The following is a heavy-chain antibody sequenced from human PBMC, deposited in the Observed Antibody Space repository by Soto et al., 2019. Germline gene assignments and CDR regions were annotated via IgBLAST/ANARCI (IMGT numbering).Heavy chain of an antibody. CDR3: AKYQPMTQPRPYFDY. D-gene: IGHD3-22*01. CDR2: ISSSGVST. CDR1: GFTFSSYA. Sequence: EVQLLESGGDLIQPGGSLRLSCAASGFTFSSYAMSWVRQAPGKGLGWVSAISSSGVSTFYADSVKGRFTISRDNSSNTLYLHMNRLRAEDTAIYYCAKYQPMTQPRPYFDYWGQGNLVTVSS. V-gene: IGHV3-23*01. J-gene: IGHJ4*02.